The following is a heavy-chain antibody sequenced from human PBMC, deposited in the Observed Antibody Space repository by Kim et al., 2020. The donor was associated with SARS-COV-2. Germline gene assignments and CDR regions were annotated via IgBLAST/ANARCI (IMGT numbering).Heavy chain of an antibody. J-gene: IGHJ4*02. Sequence: SVKVSCKASGGTFSSYAISWVRQAPGQGLEWMGRIIPILGIANYAQKFQGRVTITADKSTSTAYMELSSLRSEDTAVYYCASPRGYSYAYDYWGQGTLVTVSS. D-gene: IGHD5-18*01. CDR1: GGTFSSYA. V-gene: IGHV1-69*04. CDR2: IIPILGIA. CDR3: ASPRGYSYAYDY.